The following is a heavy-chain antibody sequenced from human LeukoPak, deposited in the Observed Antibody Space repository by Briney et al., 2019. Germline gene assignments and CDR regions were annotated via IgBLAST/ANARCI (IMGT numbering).Heavy chain of an antibody. CDR1: VHIFRHYA. CDR3: SNRGDYDILAGYYVSDF. D-gene: IGHD3-9*01. J-gene: IGHJ4*02. Sequence: GVPLRLSCTASVHIFRHYAVSWAPQATGEGVEWVSAITGSGDTTYYAHSVQGRFTISRNNSNNTLYVEMNTQRAEDTAVDYCSNRGDYDILAGYYVSDFWGGGTLVTVSS. V-gene: IGHV3-23*01. CDR2: ITGSGDTT.